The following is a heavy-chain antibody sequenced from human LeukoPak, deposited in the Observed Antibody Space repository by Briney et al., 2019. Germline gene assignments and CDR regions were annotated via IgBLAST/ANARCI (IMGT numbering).Heavy chain of an antibody. CDR2: ISSAGTT. J-gene: IGHJ4*02. CDR3: ARDLEAANTYYFDY. Sequence: SSYYWGWIRQPPGKGLEWVSIISSAGTTYYADSVKGRFTISRDNSKNTVYLQVNSLRDEDTAVYYCARDLEAANTYYFDYWGQGTMVTVSS. D-gene: IGHD6-13*01. V-gene: IGHV3-66*01. CDR1: SSYY.